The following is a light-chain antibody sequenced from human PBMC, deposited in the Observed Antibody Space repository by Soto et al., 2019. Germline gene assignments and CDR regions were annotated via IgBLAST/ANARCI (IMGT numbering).Light chain of an antibody. CDR3: CSYGGSRAV. V-gene: IGLV2-23*02. CDR2: EVS. Sequence: QSALTQPASVSGSPGQSITISCTGTSSDVGCHNLVSWYQQHPGQAPKLMIYEVSKRPLGVSARFSASKSGTTASLTISGLQAEDEADYYCCSYGGSRAVFGGGTQLTVL. J-gene: IGLJ7*01. CDR1: SSDVGCHNL.